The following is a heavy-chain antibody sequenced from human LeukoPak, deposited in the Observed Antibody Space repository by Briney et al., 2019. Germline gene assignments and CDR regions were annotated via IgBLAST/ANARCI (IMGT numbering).Heavy chain of an antibody. V-gene: IGHV1-69*13. CDR3: ARGKCSSTSCYMVIWFDP. Sequence: WASVKVSCKASGGTFSSYAISWVRQAPGQGLEWMGGIIPIFGTANYAQKFQGRVTITADESTSTAYMELSSLRSEDTAVYYCARGKCSSTSCYMVIWFDPWGQGTLVTVSS. CDR1: GGTFSSYA. J-gene: IGHJ5*02. D-gene: IGHD2-2*02. CDR2: IIPIFGTA.